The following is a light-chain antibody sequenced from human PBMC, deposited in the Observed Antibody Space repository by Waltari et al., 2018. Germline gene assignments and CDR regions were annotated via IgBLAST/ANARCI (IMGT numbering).Light chain of an antibody. CDR1: QSVNSY. CDR3: QQRGHWPPDAT. CDR2: DGS. J-gene: IGKJ3*01. V-gene: IGKV3-11*01. Sequence: EIVLTQSPATLSLSPGERATLSCRASQSVNSYLAWSQQKPGQAPRLLIYDGSRRASGIPARCSGSGSGTDFTLTIGSLEPEDSAVYYCQQRGHWPPDATFGPGTKIEIK.